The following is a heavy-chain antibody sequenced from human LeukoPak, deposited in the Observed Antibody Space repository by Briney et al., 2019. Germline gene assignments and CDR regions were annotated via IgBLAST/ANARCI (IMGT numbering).Heavy chain of an antibody. CDR2: ISYDGSNK. D-gene: IGHD5-24*01. CDR3: ARAREGAMATILSC. J-gene: IGHJ4*02. Sequence: GGSLRLSCAASGFTFSSYAMHWVRQAPGKGLEWVAVISYDGSNKYYADSVKGRFTISRDNSKNTLYLQMNSLRAEDTAVYYCARAREGAMATILSCWGQGTLVTVSS. V-gene: IGHV3-30-3*01. CDR1: GFTFSSYA.